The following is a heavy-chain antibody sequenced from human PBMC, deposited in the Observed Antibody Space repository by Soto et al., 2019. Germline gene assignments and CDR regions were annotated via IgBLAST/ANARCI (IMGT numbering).Heavy chain of an antibody. V-gene: IGHV6-1*01. D-gene: IGHD3-10*01. J-gene: IGHJ6*02. Sequence: SQTLLLTCAISVDIVSSNSAACNWIRHSPSRGLEWLGRTYYKSKWNNGYALSVKSRITINPDTSKNQFSLHLYSVTPEDTAVYYCTGITWFRGMDVWGQGTPVTVSS. CDR3: TGITWFRGMDV. CDR1: VDIVSSNSAA. CDR2: TYYKSKWNN.